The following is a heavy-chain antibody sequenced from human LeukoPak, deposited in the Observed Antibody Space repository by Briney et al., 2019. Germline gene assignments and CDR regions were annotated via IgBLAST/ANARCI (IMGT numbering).Heavy chain of an antibody. CDR1: GASVRSHF. Sequence: PTETLSLTCGVSGASVRSHFWSWIRQTPGMGLEWIGYVSNKGSTAYNPSLRSRVTISLDAPKNEVSLNVRSVSAADTAVYYCAKDVSGTYYAFDVWGQG. V-gene: IGHV4-59*02. CDR3: AKDVSGTYYAFDV. J-gene: IGHJ3*01. CDR2: VSNKGST. D-gene: IGHD1-26*01.